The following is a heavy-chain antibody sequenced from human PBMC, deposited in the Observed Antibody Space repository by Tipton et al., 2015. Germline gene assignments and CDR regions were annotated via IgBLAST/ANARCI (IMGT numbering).Heavy chain of an antibody. V-gene: IGHV4-39*02. CDR2: IYYSGEM. CDR1: GVSISGTSYY. J-gene: IGHJ4*02. Sequence: TLSLTCTVSGVSISGTSYYWGWIRQPPGKGLEWIGSIYYSGEMYYNPSPKSRVAMSVDTSNNHFSLRLTSLTASDTAVYYCASLLLYGDYVHGLGDGGRGTLVTVSS. CDR3: ASLLLYGDYVHGLGD. D-gene: IGHD4-17*01.